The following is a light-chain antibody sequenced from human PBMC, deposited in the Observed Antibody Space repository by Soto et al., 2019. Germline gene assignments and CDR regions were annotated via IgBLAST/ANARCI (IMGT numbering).Light chain of an antibody. V-gene: IGKV3-20*01. CDR3: QQYGSSPLIS. J-gene: IGKJ5*01. CDR1: QTVSITY. Sequence: EIVLRQSPGTLSLSPGEGATLSCRASQTVSITYLTWYQQKPGQAPRLLIFGASKRATGIPDRFSGSGSGRDFTLTISGLEPEDFAVYYCQQYGSSPLISFGQGTRLEIK. CDR2: GAS.